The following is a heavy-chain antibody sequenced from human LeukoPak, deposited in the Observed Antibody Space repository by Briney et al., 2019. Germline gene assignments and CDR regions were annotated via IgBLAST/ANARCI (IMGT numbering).Heavy chain of an antibody. Sequence: GRSLRLSCAASGFTFSSYAMHWVRRAPGKGLEWVAVISYDGSNKYYADSVKGRFTISRDNSKNTLYLQMNSLRAEDTAVYYCASTMSSIFVPGGYFDYWGQGTLVTVSS. D-gene: IGHD3-3*01. CDR3: ASTMSSIFVPGGYFDY. J-gene: IGHJ4*02. CDR2: ISYDGSNK. CDR1: GFTFSSYA. V-gene: IGHV3-30-3*01.